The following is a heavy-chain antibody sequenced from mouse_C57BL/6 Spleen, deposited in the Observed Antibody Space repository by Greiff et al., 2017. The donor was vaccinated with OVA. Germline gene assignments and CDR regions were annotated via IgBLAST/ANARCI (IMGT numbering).Heavy chain of an antibody. CDR3: ARGRGYGSRDYYAMDY. V-gene: IGHV5-4*01. J-gene: IGHJ4*01. CDR1: GFTFSSYA. D-gene: IGHD1-1*01. CDR2: ISDGGSYT. Sequence: EVHLVESGGGLVKPGGSLKLSCAASGFTFSSYAMSWVRQTPEKRLEWVATISDGGSYTYYPDNVKGRFTISRDNAKNNLYLQMSHLKSEDTAMYYWARGRGYGSRDYYAMDYWGQGTSVTVSS.